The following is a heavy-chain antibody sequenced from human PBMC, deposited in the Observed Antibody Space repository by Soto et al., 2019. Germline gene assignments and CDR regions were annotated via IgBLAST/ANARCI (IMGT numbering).Heavy chain of an antibody. CDR2: VNHSGEA. CDR1: GGSFRNYY. D-gene: IGHD6-19*01. Sequence: SETLSLTCGVYGGSFRNYYWIWVRQPPGKGLEWIGEVNHSGEATYNPSLQSRVTISLDLSKNQFSLNLNSVTAADTAVYYCARVAGSGWYDAWGQGTLVTVSS. CDR3: ARVAGSGWYDA. V-gene: IGHV4-34*01. J-gene: IGHJ5*02.